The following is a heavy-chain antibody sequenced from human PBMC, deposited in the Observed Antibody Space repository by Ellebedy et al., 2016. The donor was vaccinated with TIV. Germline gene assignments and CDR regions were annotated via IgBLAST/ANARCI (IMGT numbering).Heavy chain of an antibody. Sequence: PGGSLRLSCAASGFTSSSHWMSWVRQAPGKGLEWVANIKQDGSEKYYVDSVKGRFTISRDNAKNSLYLQMNSLRAEDTAVYYCARWGSFDIWGQGTMVTVSS. CDR2: IKQDGSEK. CDR3: ARWGSFDI. V-gene: IGHV3-7*02. J-gene: IGHJ3*02. CDR1: GFTSSSHW. D-gene: IGHD3-16*01.